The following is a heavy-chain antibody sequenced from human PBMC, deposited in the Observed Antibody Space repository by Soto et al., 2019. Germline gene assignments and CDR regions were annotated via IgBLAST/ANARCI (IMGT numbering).Heavy chain of an antibody. V-gene: IGHV1-69*13. J-gene: IGHJ4*02. D-gene: IGHD5-18*01. CDR1: GGTFSNYA. CDR3: AKGPDTAVLGPH. CDR2: IVPMYRTP. Sequence: GASVKVSCKASGGTFSNYAINWVRQAPGQGLEWMGGIVPMYRTPHYARKFQGRVTITADEVTSTAYMEVSSLRFDDTALYFCAKGPDTAVLGPHWGQGTLVTVSS.